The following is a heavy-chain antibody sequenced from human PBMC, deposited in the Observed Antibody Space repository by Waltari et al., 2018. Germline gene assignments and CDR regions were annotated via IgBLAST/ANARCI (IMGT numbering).Heavy chain of an antibody. CDR3: ARNWNDVGWFDP. D-gene: IGHD1-1*01. CDR1: GYTFTSYY. J-gene: IGHJ5*02. CDR2: INPSGGST. V-gene: IGHV1-46*01. Sequence: QVQLVQSGAEVKKPGASVTVSCKASGYTFTSYYMHWVRQAPGQGLEWMGIINPSGGSTSYAQKFQGRVTMTRDTSTSTVYMELSSLRSEDTAVYYCARNWNDVGWFDPWGQGTLVTVSS.